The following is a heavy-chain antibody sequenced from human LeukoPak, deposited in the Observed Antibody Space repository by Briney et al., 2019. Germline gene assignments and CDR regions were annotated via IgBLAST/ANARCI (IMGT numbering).Heavy chain of an antibody. CDR2: IDPSDSYT. CDR3: ARDTLLGTGTTILYNYNGMDV. J-gene: IGHJ6*02. D-gene: IGHD1-7*01. Sequence: GESLKISCKGSGYSFTSYWISWVRQMPGKGLEWMGRIDPSDSYTNYSPSFQGHVTISADKSISTAYLQWSSLKASDTAMYYCARDTLLGTGTTILYNYNGMDVWGQGTTFTVSS. CDR1: GYSFTSYW. V-gene: IGHV5-10-1*01.